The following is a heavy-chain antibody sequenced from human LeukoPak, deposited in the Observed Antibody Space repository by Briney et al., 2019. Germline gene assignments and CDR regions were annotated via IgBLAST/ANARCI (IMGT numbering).Heavy chain of an antibody. CDR1: GGTFSSYA. CDR3: AMVREEDAFDI. J-gene: IGHJ3*02. D-gene: IGHD3-10*01. V-gene: IGHV1-69*06. CDR2: IIPIFGTA. Sequence: SVTVSCKASGGTFSSYAIRWVRQAPGQGVEWMGGIIPIFGTANYAQKFHGRVTITAHKSTSTAYMELSSLRSEDTAVYYCAMVREEDAFDIWGQGTMVTVSS.